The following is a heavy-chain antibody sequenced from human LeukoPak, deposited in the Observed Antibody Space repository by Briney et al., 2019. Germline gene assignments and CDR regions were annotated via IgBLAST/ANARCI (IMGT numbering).Heavy chain of an antibody. D-gene: IGHD3-22*01. CDR3: ARAYYYDSSGYYFEGFDP. Sequence: PSETLSLTCAVSGGSISSGGYSWSWIRQPPGKGLEWIGYIYHSGSTYYNPSLKSRVTISVDRSKNQFSLKLSSVTAADTAVYYCARAYYYDSSGYYFEGFDPWGQGTLVTVSS. V-gene: IGHV4-30-2*01. J-gene: IGHJ5*02. CDR2: IYHSGST. CDR1: GGSISSGGYS.